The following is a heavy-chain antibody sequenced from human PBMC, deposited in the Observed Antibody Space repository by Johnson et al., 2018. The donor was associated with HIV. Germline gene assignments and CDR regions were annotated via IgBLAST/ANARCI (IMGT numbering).Heavy chain of an antibody. V-gene: IGHV3-7*01. J-gene: IGHJ3*02. CDR3: ARSNAFDI. CDR2: IKYDGSGK. Sequence: EVQLVESGGGLVQPGRSLRLSCAASGFIFSGYWMNWVRQAPGKGLEWVAGIKYDGSGKFCVDSVKGRFTISRDNAKDSLFLQMNSLRAEDTAVYYCARSNAFDIWGQGTMVTVSS. CDR1: GFIFSGYW.